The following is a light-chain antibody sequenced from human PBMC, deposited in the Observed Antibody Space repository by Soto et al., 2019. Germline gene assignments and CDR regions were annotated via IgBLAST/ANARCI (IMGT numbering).Light chain of an antibody. Sequence: EIVMTQPPATPSGSPGERATLSCRASTSISSNLAWYQQTPGQAPRLFIYGASTRATGIPATWSDSGSATEFTLTIRSLEVKDFDDYFCQPYNNLPFTFCPGTKVDIK. CDR1: TSISSN. CDR3: QPYNNLPFT. J-gene: IGKJ3*01. CDR2: GAS. V-gene: IGKV3-15*01.